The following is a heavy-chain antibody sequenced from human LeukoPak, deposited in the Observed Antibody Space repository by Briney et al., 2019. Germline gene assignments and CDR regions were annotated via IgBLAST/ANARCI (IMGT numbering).Heavy chain of an antibody. D-gene: IGHD5-24*01. V-gene: IGHV3-74*01. CDR1: GFTFSNYW. CDR2: INTDGSTT. CDR3: ARGGLEPVDY. Sequence: PGGSLRLSCAASGFTFSNYWMSWVRQAPGMGLVWVSRINTDGSTTSYADSVKGRFTISRDNAKNTLYLQVNSLRAEDTAVYYCARGGLEPVDYWGQGTLVTVSS. J-gene: IGHJ4*02.